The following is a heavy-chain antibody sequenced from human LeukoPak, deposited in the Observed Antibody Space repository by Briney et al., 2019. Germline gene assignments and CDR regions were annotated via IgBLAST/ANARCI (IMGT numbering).Heavy chain of an antibody. CDR2: ISYDGSIR. J-gene: IGHJ5*02. D-gene: IGHD6-19*01. V-gene: IGHV3-30*18. Sequence: GRSLRLSCAASGFIFSNFGMHWVRQAPGKGLEWVAVISYDGSIRYYADAVRGRFTISRDNSRNTLQLQMNSLRAEDTAVYYCAKGYSNGYGAWGQGTLVTVSS. CDR3: AKGYSNGYGA. CDR1: GFIFSNFG.